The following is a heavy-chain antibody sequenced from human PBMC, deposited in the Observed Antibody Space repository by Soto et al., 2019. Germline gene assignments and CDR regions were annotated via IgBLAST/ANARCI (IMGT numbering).Heavy chain of an antibody. V-gene: IGHV5-10-1*01. J-gene: IGHJ6*02. Sequence: PGESLKISCKGSGYSFTSYWISWVRQMPGKGLEWMGRIDPSDSYTNYSPSFQGHVTISADKSISTAYLQWSSLKASDTAMYYCARHPPHVVVTAISYYYYGMDVWGQGTTVTVSS. CDR2: IDPSDSYT. D-gene: IGHD2-21*02. CDR3: ARHPPHVVVTAISYYYYGMDV. CDR1: GYSFTSYW.